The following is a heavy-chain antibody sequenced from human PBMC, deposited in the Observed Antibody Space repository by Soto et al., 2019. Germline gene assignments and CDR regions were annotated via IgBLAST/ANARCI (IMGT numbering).Heavy chain of an antibody. CDR2: IDRGGSA. CDR1: GASLSGYY. CDR3: ARGEAFDNYQAR. D-gene: IGHD1-1*01. V-gene: IGHV4-34*01. Sequence: QEQVQQWGAGLLKPSETLSLTCAASGASLSGYYWSWIRQSPGKGLEWIGEIDRGGSAKYNPSLRSRVSIAVDTSRKQFSLNLTSVTAADTGVYYCARGEAFDNYQARWGQGTLVTVSS. J-gene: IGHJ4*02.